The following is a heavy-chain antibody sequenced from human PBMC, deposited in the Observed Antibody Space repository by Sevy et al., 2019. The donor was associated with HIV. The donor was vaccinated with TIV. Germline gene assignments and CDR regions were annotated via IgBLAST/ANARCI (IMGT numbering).Heavy chain of an antibody. CDR3: AKYYYVSGSYYNEQPGQAGLFAFDI. CDR1: GFTFSSYA. V-gene: IGHV3-23*01. CDR2: ISGSGGST. Sequence: GGSLRLSCAASGFTFSSYAMSWVRQAPGKGLEWVSAISGSGGSTYYADSVRGRFTISRDNSKNTLYLQMNSLRAEDTAVYYCAKYYYVSGSYYNEQPGQAGLFAFDIWGQGTMVTVSS. J-gene: IGHJ3*02. D-gene: IGHD3-10*01.